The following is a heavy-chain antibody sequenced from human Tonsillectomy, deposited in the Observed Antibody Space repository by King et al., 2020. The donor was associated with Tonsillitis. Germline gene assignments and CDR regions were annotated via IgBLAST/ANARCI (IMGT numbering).Heavy chain of an antibody. D-gene: IGHD1-1*01. CDR2: ISGSGGST. J-gene: IGHJ4*02. CDR1: GFTFRNYA. CDR3: AKHTNIPLAPGKFY. Sequence: EVQLVESGGGLVPPGGSLRLSCAASGFTFRNYAMSWVRQAPGEGLEWVSAISGSGGSTYYADSVKGRFTISRDNSKNTLFLQMNSLRVEDTALYYCAKHTNIPLAPGKFYWGQGTLVTVSS. V-gene: IGHV3-23*04.